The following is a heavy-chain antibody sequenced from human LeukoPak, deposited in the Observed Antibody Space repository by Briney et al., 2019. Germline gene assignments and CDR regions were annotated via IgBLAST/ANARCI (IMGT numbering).Heavy chain of an antibody. CDR1: GFTVSSHY. CDR3: ARGGVNYWNPRY. J-gene: IGHJ4*02. CDR2: LYTGGRT. Sequence: QAGGSLRLSCVASGFTVSSHYMSWVRQAPGEGLEWVSLLYTGGRTYYADSVEGRFTISRDDSKNTVYLHMNTVRAEDTAMYYCARGGVNYWNPRYWGQGTLVTVSS. D-gene: IGHD1-1*01. V-gene: IGHV3-53*01.